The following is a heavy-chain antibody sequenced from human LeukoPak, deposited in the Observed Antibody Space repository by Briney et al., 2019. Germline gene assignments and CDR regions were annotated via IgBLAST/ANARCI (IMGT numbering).Heavy chain of an antibody. J-gene: IGHJ3*02. Sequence: GGSLILSCAASGXTFSSFWMTWVRQAPGKGLEWVANIRQDGSEKYYVDSVEGRFTISRDNAKKSLFLQMHSLRAEDTAVYYCARDMRGDGFDIWGQGTMVTVSS. V-gene: IGHV3-7*04. CDR1: GXTFSSFW. CDR2: IRQDGSEK. D-gene: IGHD2-2*01. CDR3: ARDMRGDGFDI.